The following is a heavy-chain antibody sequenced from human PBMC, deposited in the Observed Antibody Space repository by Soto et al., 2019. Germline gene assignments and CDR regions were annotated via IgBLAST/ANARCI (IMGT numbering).Heavy chain of an antibody. Sequence: GGSLRLSCAASGFTFSSYAMSWVRQAPGKGLEWVSAISGSGGSTYYADSVKGRFTISRDNSKNTLYLQMNSLRAEDTAVYYCAKDHAYELELRMRYYYMDVWGKGTTVTVSS. CDR1: GFTFSSYA. V-gene: IGHV3-23*01. J-gene: IGHJ6*03. CDR2: ISGSGGST. CDR3: AKDHAYELELRMRYYYMDV. D-gene: IGHD1-7*01.